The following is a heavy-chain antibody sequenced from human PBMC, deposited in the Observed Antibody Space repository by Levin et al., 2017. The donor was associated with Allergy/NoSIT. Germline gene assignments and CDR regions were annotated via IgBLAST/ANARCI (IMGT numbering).Heavy chain of an antibody. CDR3: ARKATLTLTSWFDP. CDR1: GGSISSNNW. D-gene: IGHD4-17*01. CDR2: IYHSGVT. Sequence: SCAVSGGSISSNNWWTWVRQPPGKGLESIGAIYHSGVTNYNPSLKSRVTISVDKSKNHISLELSSVTAADTAVYYCARKATLTLTSWFDPWGQGILVTVSS. J-gene: IGHJ5*02. V-gene: IGHV4-4*02.